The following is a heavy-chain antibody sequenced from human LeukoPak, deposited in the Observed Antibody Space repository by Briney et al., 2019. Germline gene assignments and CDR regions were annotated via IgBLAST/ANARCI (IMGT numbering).Heavy chain of an antibody. CDR1: GYTLTELF. Sequence: ASVKVSCKVSGYTLTELFMHWVRQAPGKGVEWMGGFDPEDGETIYAQKFQGRVTMTEDTSTDTAYMELSSLRSEDTAVYYCATYGSGSYLPNNFDYWGQGTLVTVSS. D-gene: IGHD3-10*01. CDR2: FDPEDGET. CDR3: ATYGSGSYLPNNFDY. V-gene: IGHV1-24*01. J-gene: IGHJ4*02.